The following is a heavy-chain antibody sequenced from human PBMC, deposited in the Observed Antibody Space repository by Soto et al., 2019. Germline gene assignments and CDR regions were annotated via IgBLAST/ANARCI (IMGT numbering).Heavy chain of an antibody. Sequence: WGSRSLSLAAPGFSFGGLSLICVRQAPGKGLEWVSYISLNLQNIYYADSVKGRFTISRDNAKNSLYLQMNTLRAEDTAVYYWTRDLTGYAMDVWGQGTTVTVSS. V-gene: IGHV3-48*03. CDR2: ISLNLQNI. D-gene: IGHD2-2*01. J-gene: IGHJ6*02. CDR3: TRDLTGYAMDV. CDR1: GFSFGGLS.